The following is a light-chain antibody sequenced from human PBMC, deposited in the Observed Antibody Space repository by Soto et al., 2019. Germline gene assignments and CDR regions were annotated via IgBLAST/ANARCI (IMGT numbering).Light chain of an antibody. CDR1: SSDVGTYNY. CDR3: SSYTNGNTAVV. Sequence: QSALAQPASVSGSPGQSITISCTGSSSDVGTYNYVSWYQQHPGKAPKLMLFEVINRPSGISNRFSGSKSGNTASLTISGLQSEYEAVYYCSSYTNGNTAVVFGGGTKLTVL. V-gene: IGLV2-14*01. CDR2: EVI. J-gene: IGLJ2*01.